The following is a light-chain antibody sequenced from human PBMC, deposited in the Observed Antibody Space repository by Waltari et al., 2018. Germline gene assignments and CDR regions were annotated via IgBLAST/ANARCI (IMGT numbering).Light chain of an antibody. V-gene: IGLV4-69*01. Sequence: QPVATQSPSTSAPLRHSVKLTSTPSSGHCGNVIAWLEQRPEKGPRYLLKVNSDGSHSKGDEIPDRFSGSSSGAERYLTISSLQSDDEADYYCETGGHGTWVFGGGTKLTVL. CDR1: SGHCGNV. CDR3: ETGGHGTWV. J-gene: IGLJ3*02. CDR2: VNSDGSH.